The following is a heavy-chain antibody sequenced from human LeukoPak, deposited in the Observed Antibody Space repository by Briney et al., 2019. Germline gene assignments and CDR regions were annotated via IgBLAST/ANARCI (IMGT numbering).Heavy chain of an antibody. D-gene: IGHD3-22*01. Sequence: GGSLRLSCAASGFTFDDYAMHWVRQAPGKGLEWVSGISWNSGSIGYADSVKGRFTISRDNAKNSLYLQMNSLRPEDTALYYCAKDKGGYYDSSGYYDAFDIWGQGTMVTVSS. V-gene: IGHV3-9*01. CDR1: GFTFDDYA. CDR2: ISWNSGSI. CDR3: AKDKGGYYDSSGYYDAFDI. J-gene: IGHJ3*02.